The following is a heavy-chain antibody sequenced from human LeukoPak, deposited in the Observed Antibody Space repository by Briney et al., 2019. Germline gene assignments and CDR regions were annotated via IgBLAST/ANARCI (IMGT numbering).Heavy chain of an antibody. D-gene: IGHD1-1*01. J-gene: IGHJ6*03. CDR1: GFSFSYYE. Sequence: GGSLRLSCAASGFSFSYYEMNWVRQAPGKGLEWVSYISSSGSTIYYADSVKGRFTISRDNAKNSLYLQMNSLRAEDTAVYYCARVPGGTTRYFYMDVWGKGTTVTISS. V-gene: IGHV3-48*03. CDR2: ISSSGSTI. CDR3: ARVPGGTTRYFYMDV.